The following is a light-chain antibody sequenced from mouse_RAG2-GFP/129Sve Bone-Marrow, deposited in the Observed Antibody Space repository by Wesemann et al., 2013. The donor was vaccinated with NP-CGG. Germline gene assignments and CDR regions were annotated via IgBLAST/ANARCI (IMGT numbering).Light chain of an antibody. J-gene: IGKJ5*01. CDR3: HQYLSLT. CDR2: WAS. CDR1: QDVGTA. Sequence: DIVMTQSHKFMSTSVGDRVSITCKASQDVGTAVAWYQQKPGQSPKLLIYWASTRHTGVPDRFTGSGSGTDFTLTISSVQAEDLAVYYCHQYLSLTFGAGTKLEPK. V-gene: IGKV6-25*01.